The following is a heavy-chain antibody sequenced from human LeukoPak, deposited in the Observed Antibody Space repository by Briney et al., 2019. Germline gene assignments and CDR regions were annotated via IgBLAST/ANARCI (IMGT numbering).Heavy chain of an antibody. J-gene: IGHJ4*02. D-gene: IGHD1-26*01. V-gene: IGHV4-39*01. Sequence: LSETLSLTCSVSGASISGGTYYWGWIRQPPGKGLEWIGSIYYTGSTHDNPSLKSRVTISVDTSKNQFSLKLSSVTAADTAVYYCARRGGSGRAFDYWGQGTLVTVSS. CDR2: IYYTGST. CDR3: ARRGGSGRAFDY. CDR1: GASISGGTYY.